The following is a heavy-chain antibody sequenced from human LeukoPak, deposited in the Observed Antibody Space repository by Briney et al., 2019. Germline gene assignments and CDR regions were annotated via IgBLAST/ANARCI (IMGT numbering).Heavy chain of an antibody. CDR2: INAGNGNT. D-gene: IGHD6-6*01. CDR1: GYTFTSYA. J-gene: IGHJ6*02. CDR3: ARLPLRSIAVGYYGMDV. Sequence: ASVKVSCKASGYTFTSYAMHWVRQAPGQRLEWMGWINAGNGNTKYSQEFQGRVTITAGESTSTAYMELSSLRSEDTAVYYCARLPLRSIAVGYYGMDVWGQGTTVTVSS. V-gene: IGHV1-3*03.